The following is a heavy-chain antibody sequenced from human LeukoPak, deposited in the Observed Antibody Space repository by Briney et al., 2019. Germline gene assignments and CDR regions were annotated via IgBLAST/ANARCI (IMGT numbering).Heavy chain of an antibody. CDR3: ARAGDYYAIDY. J-gene: IGHJ4*02. CDR2: IYSGGST. D-gene: IGHD2-2*01. V-gene: IGHV3-53*01. CDR1: GFTFSDYY. Sequence: SGGSLRLSCAASGFTFSDYYMSWIRQAPGKGLEWVSVIYSGGSTYYADSVKGRFTISRDNSKNTLYLQMNSLRAEDTAVYYCARAGDYYAIDYWGQGTLVTVSS.